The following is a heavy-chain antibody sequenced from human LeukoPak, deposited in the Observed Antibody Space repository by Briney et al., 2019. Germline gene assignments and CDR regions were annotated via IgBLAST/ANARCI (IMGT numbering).Heavy chain of an antibody. CDR3: ARGPVNFWVGATGYYFDY. Sequence: ASVKVSCKASGYTFTSYYMHWVRQAPGQGLEWMGIINPSGGSTSYAQKFQGRVTMTRDTSTSTVYMELSSLRSEDTAVYYCARGPVNFWVGATGYYFDYWGQGTLVTVSS. V-gene: IGHV1-46*01. CDR2: INPSGGST. J-gene: IGHJ4*02. CDR1: GYTFTSYY. D-gene: IGHD1-26*01.